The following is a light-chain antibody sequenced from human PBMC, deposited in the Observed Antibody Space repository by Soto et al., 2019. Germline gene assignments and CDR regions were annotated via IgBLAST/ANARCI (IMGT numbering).Light chain of an antibody. Sequence: QAVVTQPPSASGTPGQRVNISCSGSSSNIGSNTVNWYQQLPGTAPKLLIYSNNERPSGVPDRFSGSKSGTSASLAISGLQAEDEADFYCAAWDDSLNAYVIGTGTKVTVL. J-gene: IGLJ1*01. CDR3: AAWDDSLNAYV. CDR2: SNN. V-gene: IGLV1-44*01. CDR1: SSNIGSNT.